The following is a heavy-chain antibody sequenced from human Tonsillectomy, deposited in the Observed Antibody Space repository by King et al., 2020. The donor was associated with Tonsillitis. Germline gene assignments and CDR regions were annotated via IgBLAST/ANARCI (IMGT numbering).Heavy chain of an antibody. Sequence: VQLVESGAEVKKPGESLKISCKGSGYSFASFWIGWVRLMPGKGLEWMGIIFPGDSDTRYSPSFQGQVTISADKSISTAYLQWSSLKASDTAMYYCARVVFSAYSSGWSGYDYWGQGSLVTVAS. V-gene: IGHV5-51*01. J-gene: IGHJ4*02. D-gene: IGHD6-19*01. CDR1: GYSFASFW. CDR2: IFPGDSDT. CDR3: ARVVFSAYSSGWSGYDY.